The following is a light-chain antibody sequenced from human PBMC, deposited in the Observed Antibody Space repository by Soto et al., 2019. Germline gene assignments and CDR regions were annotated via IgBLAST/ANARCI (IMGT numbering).Light chain of an antibody. CDR1: QSISNS. J-gene: IGKJ2*01. V-gene: IGKV1-5*03. Sequence: DIQMTQSPSTLSASVGDRVTITCRASQSISNSLAWYRQKPGKAPKLLIYKASSLESGVPSRFSGRGSGTEFTLTISSLQPDDFATYYCQHYNDYSPYTFGQGTKLEIK. CDR2: KAS. CDR3: QHYNDYSPYT.